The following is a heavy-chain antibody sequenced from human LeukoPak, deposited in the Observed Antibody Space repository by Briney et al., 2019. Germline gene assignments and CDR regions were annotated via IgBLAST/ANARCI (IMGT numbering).Heavy chain of an antibody. CDR2: SIGSGGYS. Sequence: GGSLRLSCAASGFTFANYAMSWVRQAPGKGLEWVSDSIGSGGYSYYADSVRGRFSISRDISKNTVFLQMTSLRAEDTAVYYCAKINSGGTYSEYWGQGTLVTVSS. V-gene: IGHV3-23*01. D-gene: IGHD2-21*01. J-gene: IGHJ4*02. CDR1: GFTFANYA. CDR3: AKINSGGTYSEY.